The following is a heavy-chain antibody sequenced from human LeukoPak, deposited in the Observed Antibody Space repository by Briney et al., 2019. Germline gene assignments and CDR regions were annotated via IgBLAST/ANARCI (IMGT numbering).Heavy chain of an antibody. CDR3: ARQGYSSSWSDP. D-gene: IGHD6-13*01. CDR1: GYTFTSYD. J-gene: IGHJ5*02. Sequence: ASVKVSCKASGYTFTSYDINWVRQATGQGLEWMGWMNPNSGNTGYAQKFQGRVTVTRNTSISTAYMELSSLRSEDTAVYYCARQGYSSSWSDPWGQGTLVTVSS. CDR2: MNPNSGNT. V-gene: IGHV1-8*01.